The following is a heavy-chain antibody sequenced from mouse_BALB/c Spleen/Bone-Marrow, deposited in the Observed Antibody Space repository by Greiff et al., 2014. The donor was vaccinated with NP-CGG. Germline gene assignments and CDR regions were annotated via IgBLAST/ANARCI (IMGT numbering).Heavy chain of an antibody. CDR1: GFSLSRYS. V-gene: IGHV2-6-4*01. J-gene: IGHJ2*01. Sequence: VQGVESGPGLVAPSQSLSITCTVSGFSLSRYSVHWVRQPPGKGLEWLGVIWGGGSTDYNSALKSRLSISKDNSKSQVFLKMNSLQTDDTAMYYCARNEDSNYYGSSLYYFDYWGQGTTLTVSS. CDR2: IWGGGST. CDR3: ARNEDSNYYGSSLYYFDY. D-gene: IGHD1-1*01.